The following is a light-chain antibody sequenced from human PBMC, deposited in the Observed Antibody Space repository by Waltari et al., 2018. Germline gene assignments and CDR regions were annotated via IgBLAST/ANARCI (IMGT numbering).Light chain of an antibody. CDR3: MQALQTPCT. CDR2: LGS. Sequence: DLVMIQSQLSLPVTPGEPASISCSSSQSLLHSNGYNYLDWYLQKPGQSPQLLIYLGSNRASGVPDRFSGSGSGTDFTLKISRVEAEDVGVYYCMQALQTPCTFGQGTKLEIK. J-gene: IGKJ2*02. V-gene: IGKV2-28*01. CDR1: QSLLHSNGYNY.